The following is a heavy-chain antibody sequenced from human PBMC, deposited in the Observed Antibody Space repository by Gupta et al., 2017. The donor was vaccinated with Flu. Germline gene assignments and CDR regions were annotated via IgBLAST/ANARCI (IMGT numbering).Heavy chain of an antibody. V-gene: IGHV3-21*01. CDR3: ARAWDVTVAGTFDY. J-gene: IGHJ4*02. D-gene: IGHD6-19*01. Sequence: DVQLVESGRGLVMPGESLRLSCAPSGFTFSNYGMNWVRQAPGKGLEWVSSISSSSSYIYYADSVKGRFTISRHNAKNSLYLQMNSLRAEDTAVYYCARAWDVTVAGTFDYWGQGTLVTVSS. CDR1: GFTFSNYG. CDR2: ISSSSSYI.